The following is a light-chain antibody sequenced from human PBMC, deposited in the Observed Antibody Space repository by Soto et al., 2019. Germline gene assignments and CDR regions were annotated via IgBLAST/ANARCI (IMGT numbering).Light chain of an antibody. J-gene: IGLJ1*01. CDR1: SSNIGAGYA. CDR2: GNN. CDR3: QSYDSRLSSYV. Sequence: VLTQPPSVSGAPGQRVTISCTGSSSNIGAGYAVHWYQQLPGTAPKLLIHGNNNRPSGVPDRFSGSKSDTSASLAITGLQADDEADYYCQSYDSRLSSYVFGTGTKVTVL. V-gene: IGLV1-40*01.